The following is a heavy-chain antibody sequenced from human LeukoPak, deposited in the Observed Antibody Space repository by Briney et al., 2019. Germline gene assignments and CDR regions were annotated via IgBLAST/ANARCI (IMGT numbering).Heavy chain of an antibody. CDR1: GRPLNIL. V-gene: IGHV4-59*01. Sequence: SEPLSLTCTLWGRPLNILLGRGPGAPPGRGLEWIGYIYYSGSPNYHPSLKTRVTISVDTSHNQVPLKLSSVDAADTAVDYCAGTYYYDSSGYYWRRWGQGTLVTVSS. D-gene: IGHD3-22*01. CDR2: IYYSGSP. J-gene: IGHJ4*02. CDR3: AGTYYYDSSGYYWRR.